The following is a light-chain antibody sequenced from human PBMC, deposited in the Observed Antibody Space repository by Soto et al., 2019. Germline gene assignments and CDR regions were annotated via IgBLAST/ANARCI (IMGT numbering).Light chain of an antibody. CDR3: CSYPGSHTWV. CDR1: NSYIGNYNY. Sequence: QSVLTQPRSVSGSPGQSVTISCTGTNSYIGNYNYVSWYQQHPGKAPKVMIYDVSKRPSGVPDRFSGSKSGNTASLTISGLQDEDEADYYCCSYPGSHTWVFGGGIKLTVL. J-gene: IGLJ3*02. V-gene: IGLV2-11*01. CDR2: DVS.